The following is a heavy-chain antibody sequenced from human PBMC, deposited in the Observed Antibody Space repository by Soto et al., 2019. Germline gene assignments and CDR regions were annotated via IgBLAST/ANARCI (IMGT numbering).Heavy chain of an antibody. CDR2: ISAYNGNT. J-gene: IGHJ6*02. CDR1: GYTFTSYG. Sequence: RASVKVSCKASGYTFTSYGISWVRQAPGQGLEWMGWISAYNGNTNYAQKLQGRVTMTTDTSTSTAYMELRSLRSDDTAVYYCASQSGVLEWTTYYGMDVWGQGTTVTVSS. D-gene: IGHD3-3*01. V-gene: IGHV1-18*04. CDR3: ASQSGVLEWTTYYGMDV.